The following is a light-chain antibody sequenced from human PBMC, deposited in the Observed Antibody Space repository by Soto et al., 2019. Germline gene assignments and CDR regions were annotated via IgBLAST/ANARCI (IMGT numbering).Light chain of an antibody. CDR3: QRGSSTGWT. CDR2: DAS. J-gene: IGKJ1*01. CDR1: QSVSSY. Sequence: EIVLTQSPATLSLSPGERATLSCRASQSVSSYLAWYQQKPGQAPRLLIYDASSRATGIPARFSGSGSGTVFTLTISSLEPEDFAVYYCQRGSSTGWTFGQGTKVDIK. V-gene: IGKV3-11*01.